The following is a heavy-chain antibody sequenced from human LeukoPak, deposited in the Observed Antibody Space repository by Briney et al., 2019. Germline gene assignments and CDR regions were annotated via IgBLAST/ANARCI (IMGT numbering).Heavy chain of an antibody. CDR2: ISSSTSYI. CDR3: ARAGGSTVSHSDY. CDR1: GFTLSSYS. D-gene: IGHD4-17*01. Sequence: GGSLRLSCAASGFTLSSYSMDWIRQAPGKGLEWVSSISSSTSYIYYADSVKGRFTISKDNAKNSLYLQMNSLRAEDTAVYYCARAGGSTVSHSDYWGQGTLVTVSS. V-gene: IGHV3-21*01. J-gene: IGHJ4*02.